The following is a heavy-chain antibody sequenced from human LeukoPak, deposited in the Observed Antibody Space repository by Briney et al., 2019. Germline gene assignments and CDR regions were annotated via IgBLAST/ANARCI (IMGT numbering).Heavy chain of an antibody. CDR2: ISWNSGSI. J-gene: IGHJ5*02. CDR1: GFTFDDYA. D-gene: IGHD3-9*01. V-gene: IGHV3-9*01. Sequence: GRSLRLSCAASGFTFDDYAMHWVRQAPGKGLEWVSGISWNSGSIGYADSVKGRFTISRDNAKNSLHLQMNSLRAEDTAVYYCAGGSGYLITSWGQGTLVTVSS. CDR3: AGGSGYLITS.